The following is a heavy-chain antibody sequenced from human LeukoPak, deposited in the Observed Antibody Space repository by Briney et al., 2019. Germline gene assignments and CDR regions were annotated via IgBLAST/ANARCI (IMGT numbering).Heavy chain of an antibody. J-gene: IGHJ4*02. CDR3: ARGPAITMVRGVSPFDY. CDR1: GGSLWSFY. V-gene: IGHV4-4*07. CDR2: IYTSGST. D-gene: IGHD3-10*01. Sequence: TSETLSLTCTVSGGSLWSFYWSWIRQPPGKGLEWIGRIYTSGSTNYNPSLKSRVTISVDTSKSQFSLKLSSVTAADTAVYYCARGPAITMVRGVSPFDYWGQGTLVTVSS.